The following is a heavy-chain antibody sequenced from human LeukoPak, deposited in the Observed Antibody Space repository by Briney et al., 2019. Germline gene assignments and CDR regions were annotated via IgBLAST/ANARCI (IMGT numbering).Heavy chain of an antibody. CDR1: GFTFTSYA. J-gene: IGHJ4*02. CDR3: ANSPKSDY. V-gene: IGHV3-23*01. CDR2: ISGSGGST. Sequence: GGSLRLSCAASGFTFTSYAMNWVRQAPAKGLEWVSAISGSGGSTYYADSVKGRFTVSRDNSKNTLYLQMSSLGAEDTAVYYCANSPKSDYWGQGTLVTVSS.